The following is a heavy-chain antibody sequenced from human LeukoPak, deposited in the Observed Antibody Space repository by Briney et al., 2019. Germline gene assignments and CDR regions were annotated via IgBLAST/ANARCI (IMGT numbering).Heavy chain of an antibody. Sequence: GGSLRLSCAASGFTFSSYSMSWVRQAPGKGLEWVAVISYDGSNKYYADSVKGRFTISRDNSKNTLYLQMNSLRAEDTAVYYCAKDFFPKTTVYYFDSWGQGTLVTVSS. CDR1: GFTFSSYS. CDR3: AKDFFPKTTVYYFDS. CDR2: ISYDGSNK. V-gene: IGHV3-30-3*02. D-gene: IGHD4-17*01. J-gene: IGHJ4*02.